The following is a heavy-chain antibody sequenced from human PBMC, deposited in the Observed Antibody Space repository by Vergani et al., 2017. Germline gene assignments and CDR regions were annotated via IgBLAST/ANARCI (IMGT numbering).Heavy chain of an antibody. V-gene: IGHV3-30-3*01. CDR2: ISYDGSNK. D-gene: IGHD1-26*01. J-gene: IGHJ6*02. CDR3: ARDKSGSYYDYYGMDV. CDR1: GFTFSSYA. Sequence: QVQLVESGGGVVQPGRSLRLSCAASGFTFSSYAMHWVRQAPGKGLEWVAVISYDGSNKYYADSVKGRFTISRDNSKNTLYLQMNSLRAEDTAVYYCARDKSGSYYDYYGMDVWGQGTTVTVSS.